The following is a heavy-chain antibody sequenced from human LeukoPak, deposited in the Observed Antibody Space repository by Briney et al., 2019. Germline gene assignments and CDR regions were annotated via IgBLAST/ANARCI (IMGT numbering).Heavy chain of an antibody. Sequence: SVKVSCKASGYTFTRHYMNWVRQAPGQGLEWMGGIIPIFGTANYAQKFQGRVTITADESTSTAYMELSSLRSEDTAVYYCARDRGPYGSGSYYDYWGQGTLVTVSS. CDR1: GYTFTRHY. V-gene: IGHV1-69*13. CDR2: IIPIFGTA. D-gene: IGHD3-10*01. CDR3: ARDRGPYGSGSYYDY. J-gene: IGHJ4*02.